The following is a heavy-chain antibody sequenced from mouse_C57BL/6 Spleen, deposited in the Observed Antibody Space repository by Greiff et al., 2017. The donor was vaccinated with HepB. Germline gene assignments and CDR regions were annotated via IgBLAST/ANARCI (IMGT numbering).Heavy chain of an antibody. Sequence: QVQLKESGPGLVQPSQRLSITCTVSGFSLTSYGVHWVRQSPGKGLEWLGVIWSGGSTDYNAAFISRLSISKDNSKSQVFFKMNSLQADDTAIYYCARNMGEEDYYAMDYWGQGTSVTVSS. CDR2: IWSGGST. V-gene: IGHV2-2*01. CDR3: ARNMGEEDYYAMDY. J-gene: IGHJ4*01. D-gene: IGHD1-1*02. CDR1: GFSLTSYG.